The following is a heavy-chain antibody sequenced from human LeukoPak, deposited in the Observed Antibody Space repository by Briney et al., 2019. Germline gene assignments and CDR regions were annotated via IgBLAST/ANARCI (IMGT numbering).Heavy chain of an antibody. V-gene: IGHV3-23*01. CDR3: AKDVRILWFGELLNAFDI. CDR1: GFTFSSYA. D-gene: IGHD3-10*01. CDR2: ISGSGGST. Sequence: GGSLRLSCAASGFTFSSYAMSWVRQAPGKGLEWVSAISGSGGSTYYADSVKGRFTISRDNSKNTLYLQMNSLRAEDTAVYYCAKDVRILWFGELLNAFDIWGQGTMVTVSS. J-gene: IGHJ3*02.